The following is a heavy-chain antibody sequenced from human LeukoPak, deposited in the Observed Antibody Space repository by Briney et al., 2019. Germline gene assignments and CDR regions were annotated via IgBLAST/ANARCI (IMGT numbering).Heavy chain of an antibody. CDR3: ARVYYSSSYDYWYFNL. CDR1: GGSIRSYY. CDR2: IYYSGNT. V-gene: IGHV4-59*01. J-gene: IGHJ2*01. Sequence: AETLSLTCTVSGGSIRSYYWSWIRQLPGKGLEWIGYIYYSGNTNYNPSLKSRLTISIDTSKNQFSLKLSSVTAADTAVYYCARVYYSSSYDYWYFNLWGRGTLVTVSS. D-gene: IGHD6-13*01.